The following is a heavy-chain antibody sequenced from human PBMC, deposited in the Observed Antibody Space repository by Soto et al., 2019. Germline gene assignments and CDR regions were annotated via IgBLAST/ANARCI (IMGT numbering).Heavy chain of an antibody. Sequence: GGSLRLSCAASGFTFSSYWMSWVRQAPGKGLEWVSGIGGSGDDTEYTDSVKGRFTISRDNSKNTLYLQMNSLRAEDTAVYYCAKETYSGPLDYWGQGTLVTVSS. J-gene: IGHJ4*02. V-gene: IGHV3-23*01. CDR3: AKETYSGPLDY. CDR2: IGGSGDDT. D-gene: IGHD2-15*01. CDR1: GFTFSSYW.